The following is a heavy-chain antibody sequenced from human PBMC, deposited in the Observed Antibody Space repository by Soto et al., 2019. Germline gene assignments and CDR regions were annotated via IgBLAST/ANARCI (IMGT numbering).Heavy chain of an antibody. D-gene: IGHD2-15*01. J-gene: IGHJ6*02. V-gene: IGHV3-11*01. CDR3: ASDRFCSGGTCSRYYYYYYGMDV. Sequence: GGSLRLSCAASGFTFSDYYMSWVRQAPGKGLEWVSCISATGSTVYYADSVRGRFTVSRDNAKNSLYLHMNSLRAEDTAVYYCASDRFCSGGTCSRYYYYYYGMDVWGQGTTVTVSS. CDR2: ISATGSTV. CDR1: GFTFSDYY.